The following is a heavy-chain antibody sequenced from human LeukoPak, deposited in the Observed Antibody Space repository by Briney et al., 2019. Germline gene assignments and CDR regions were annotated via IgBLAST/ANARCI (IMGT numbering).Heavy chain of an antibody. V-gene: IGHV3-73*01. CDR3: TRYGGGYSYGLEQPPRDY. CDR1: GFTFSGSA. Sequence: PGGSLRLSCAASGFTFSGSAMHWVRQASGKGLEWVGRIRSKANSYATAYAASVKGRFTISRDDSKNTAYLQMNSLKTEDTAVYYCTRYGGGYSYGLEQPPRDYWGQGTLVTVSS. D-gene: IGHD5-18*01. CDR2: IRSKANSYAT. J-gene: IGHJ4*02.